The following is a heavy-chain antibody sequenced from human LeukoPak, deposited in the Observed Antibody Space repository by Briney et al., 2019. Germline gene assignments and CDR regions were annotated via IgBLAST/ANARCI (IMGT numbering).Heavy chain of an antibody. Sequence: ASVKVSCKASGYTFTSYGISWVRQAPGRGLEWMGWISAYNGNTNYAQKLQGRVTMTTDTSTSTAYMELRSLRSDDTAVYYCARGGGDYYDSSGYYYGYWFDPWGQGTLVTVSS. CDR3: ARGGGDYYDSSGYYYGYWFDP. J-gene: IGHJ5*02. V-gene: IGHV1-18*01. CDR2: ISAYNGNT. CDR1: GYTFTSYG. D-gene: IGHD3-22*01.